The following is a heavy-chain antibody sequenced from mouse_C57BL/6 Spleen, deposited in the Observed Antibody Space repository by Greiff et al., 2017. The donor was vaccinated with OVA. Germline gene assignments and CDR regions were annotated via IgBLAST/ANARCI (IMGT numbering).Heavy chain of an antibody. D-gene: IGHD1-2*01. CDR3: ARSLITTVFYWYFDV. J-gene: IGHJ1*03. CDR2: IYPSDSET. CDR1: GYTFTSYR. Sequence: QVQLQQPGAELVRPGSSVKLSCKASGYTFTSYRMDWVKQRPGQGLEWIGNIYPSDSETHYNQKFKDKATLTVDKSSSTAYMQLSSLTSEDSAVYYCARSLITTVFYWYFDVWGTGTTVTVSS. V-gene: IGHV1-61*01.